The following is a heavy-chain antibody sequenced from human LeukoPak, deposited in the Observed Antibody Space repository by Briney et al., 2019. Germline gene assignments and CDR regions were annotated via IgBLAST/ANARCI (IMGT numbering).Heavy chain of an antibody. CDR3: ARDVTTNYYMDV. J-gene: IGHJ6*03. Sequence: ASVKVSCKDSGYTFTGYYMHWLRQAPGQGLEWMGRINPNSGGTNYAQKFQGRVTMTRDTSISTAYMELSRLRSDDTAVYYCARDVTTNYYMDVWGKGTTVTVSS. V-gene: IGHV1-2*06. D-gene: IGHD3-22*01. CDR1: GYTFTGYY. CDR2: INPNSGGT.